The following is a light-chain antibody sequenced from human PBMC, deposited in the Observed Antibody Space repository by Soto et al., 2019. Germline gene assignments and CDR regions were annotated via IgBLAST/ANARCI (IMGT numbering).Light chain of an antibody. Sequence: EIVLTQSPATLSLSPGERATLSCRASQTVSSHLAWYQQKPGQAPRLLIYDASKRATGIPARFSGRGSGTEFTLTISSLEPEDFAVDYYQQRSNWPPVSTFGQGTRLEIK. V-gene: IGKV3-11*01. CDR1: QTVSSH. CDR2: DAS. CDR3: QQRSNWPPVST. J-gene: IGKJ5*01.